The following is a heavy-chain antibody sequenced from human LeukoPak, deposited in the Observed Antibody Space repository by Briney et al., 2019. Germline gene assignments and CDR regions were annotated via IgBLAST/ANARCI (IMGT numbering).Heavy chain of an antibody. D-gene: IGHD3-10*01. V-gene: IGHV4-34*01. CDR3: ARVRRYYYGSGSYYNAYYFDY. Sequence: KPSETLSLTCAVYGGSFSGYYWSWIRQPPGKGLEWIGEINHSGSTNYNPSLKSRVTISVDTSKNQFSLKLSSVTAADTAVYYCARVRRYYYGSGSYYNAYYFDYWGQGTLVTVSS. J-gene: IGHJ4*02. CDR1: GGSFSGYY. CDR2: INHSGST.